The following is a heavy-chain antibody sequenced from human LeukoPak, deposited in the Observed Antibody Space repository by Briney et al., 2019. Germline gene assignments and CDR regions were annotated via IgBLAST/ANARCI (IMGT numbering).Heavy chain of an antibody. Sequence: PGGSLRLSCAASGFTFSDYYMSWIRQAPGKGLEWVGFIRSKAYGGTTEYAASVKGRFTISRDDSKSIAYLQMNSLKTEDTAVYYCTRGYPYSSSWQPFGYWGQGTLVTVSS. CDR1: GFTFSDYY. V-gene: IGHV3-49*03. D-gene: IGHD6-13*01. CDR2: IRSKAYGGTT. J-gene: IGHJ4*02. CDR3: TRGYPYSSSWQPFGY.